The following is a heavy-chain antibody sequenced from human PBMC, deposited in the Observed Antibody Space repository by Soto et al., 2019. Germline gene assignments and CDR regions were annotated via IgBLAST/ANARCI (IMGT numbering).Heavy chain of an antibody. J-gene: IGHJ6*02. CDR2: IDAGGGNT. D-gene: IGHD4-17*01. V-gene: IGHV1-3*01. CDR1: GYTFTGFG. CDR3: ARDRWVTTYGMGV. Sequence: GASVKVSCKASGYTFTGFGIHWVRQAPGQRLEWMGWIDAGGGNTKYSQKFQGRVAITRDTSASTACMELSSLRSEDAAVYYCARDRWVTTYGMGVWGQGTTVTVSS.